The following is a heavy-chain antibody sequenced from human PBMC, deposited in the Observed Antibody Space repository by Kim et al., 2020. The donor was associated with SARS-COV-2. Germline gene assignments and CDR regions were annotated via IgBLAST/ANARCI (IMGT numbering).Heavy chain of an antibody. CDR2: T. CDR3: ARHDRYYGMDV. J-gene: IGHJ6*02. Sequence: TYYNPSLKSRVTISVDTSKNQFSLKLSSVTAADTAVYYCARHDRYYGMDVWGQGTTVTVSS. V-gene: IGHV4-39*01.